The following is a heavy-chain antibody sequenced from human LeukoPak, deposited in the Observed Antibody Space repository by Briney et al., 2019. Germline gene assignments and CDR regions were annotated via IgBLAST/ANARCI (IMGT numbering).Heavy chain of an antibody. CDR3: ARDLGDYMDY. Sequence: SQTLSLTCTVSGGSISSGGYYCSWIRQHPGKGREWIGYIHYSGSTYYNPSLKSRVTISVDTSKNQFSLKLSSVTAADTAVYYCARDLGDYMDYWGQGTLVTVSS. CDR1: GGSISSGGYY. CDR2: IHYSGST. J-gene: IGHJ4*02. V-gene: IGHV4-31*03. D-gene: IGHD4-17*01.